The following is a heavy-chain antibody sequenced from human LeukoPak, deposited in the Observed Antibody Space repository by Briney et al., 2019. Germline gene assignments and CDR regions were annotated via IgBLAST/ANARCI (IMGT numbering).Heavy chain of an antibody. V-gene: IGHV3-23*01. D-gene: IGHD3-22*01. Sequence: PGGSLRLSCAASGFTFSSYAMSWVRQAPGKGLEWVSAISGSGGSTYYADSVKGRFTISRDNSKNTLYLQMNSLRAEDTAVYYCAKVGYYDSSGYYYLYYFDYWGQGTLVTVSS. J-gene: IGHJ4*02. CDR2: ISGSGGST. CDR3: AKVGYYDSSGYYYLYYFDY. CDR1: GFTFSSYA.